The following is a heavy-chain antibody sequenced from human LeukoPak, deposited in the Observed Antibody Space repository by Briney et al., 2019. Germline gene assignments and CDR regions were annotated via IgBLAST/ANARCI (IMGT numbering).Heavy chain of an antibody. J-gene: IGHJ3*02. Sequence: SETLSLTCTVSGGSISSSSYYWGWIRQPPGKGLEWIGSIYYSGSTYYNPSLKSRVTISVDTSKNQFSLKLSSVTAADTAVYYCARWYCSGGSCYSRRLGHDAFDIWGQGTMVTVSS. CDR1: GGSISSSSYY. CDR2: IYYSGST. CDR3: ARWYCSGGSCYSRRLGHDAFDI. V-gene: IGHV4-39*07. D-gene: IGHD2-15*01.